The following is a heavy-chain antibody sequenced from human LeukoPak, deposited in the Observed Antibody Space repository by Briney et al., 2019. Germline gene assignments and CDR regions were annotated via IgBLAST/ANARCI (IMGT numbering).Heavy chain of an antibody. CDR1: GFTFDDYA. J-gene: IGHJ4*02. CDR2: ISWNSGSI. Sequence: GRSLRLSCAASGFTFDDYAMHWVRQAPGKGLEWVSGISWNSGSIGYADSVKGRFTISRDNAKNSLYLQMNNLRPEDTALYYCAKDSGARLLGADYWGQGTLVTVSS. D-gene: IGHD3-3*02. V-gene: IGHV3-9*01. CDR3: AKDSGARLLGADY.